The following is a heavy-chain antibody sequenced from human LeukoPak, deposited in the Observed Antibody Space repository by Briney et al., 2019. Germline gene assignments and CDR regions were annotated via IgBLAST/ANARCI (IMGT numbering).Heavy chain of an antibody. CDR3: ARSTQGDGSDY. CDR1: GYTFTSHA. Sequence: GASVKVSCKASGYTFTSHAMHWVRQAPGQRLEWMGWINAGNGNTKYSQKFQGRVTITRDTSASTAYMGLSSLRSEDTAVYYCARSTQGDGSDYWGQGTLVTVSS. J-gene: IGHJ4*02. CDR2: INAGNGNT. V-gene: IGHV1-3*01.